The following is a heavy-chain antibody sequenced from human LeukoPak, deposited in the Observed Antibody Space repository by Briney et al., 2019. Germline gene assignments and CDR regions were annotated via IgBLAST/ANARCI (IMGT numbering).Heavy chain of an antibody. J-gene: IGHJ4*02. CDR3: ARGNIVVVPAALYSRHIDY. D-gene: IGHD2-2*01. V-gene: IGHV4-34*01. Sequence: SETLSLTCAVYGGSFSGYYWSWIRQPPGKGLEWIGEINHSGSTNYNPSLKSRVTISVDTSKNQFSLKLSSATAADTAVYYCARGNIVVVPAALYSRHIDYWGQGTLVTVSS. CDR2: INHSGST. CDR1: GGSFSGYY.